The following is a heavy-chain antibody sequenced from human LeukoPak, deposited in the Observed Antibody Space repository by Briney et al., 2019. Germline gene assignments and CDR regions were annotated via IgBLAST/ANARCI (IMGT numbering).Heavy chain of an antibody. Sequence: GGSLRLSCTASGFTFSSYWMSWVRQAPGKGLEWAANIKQDGSEKYYVDSVKGRFTISRDNAKNSLYLQMNSLRVEDTAVYYCARERTGYGEDYWGQGTLVTASS. CDR3: ARERTGYGEDY. CDR1: GFTFSSYW. V-gene: IGHV3-7*01. D-gene: IGHD4-17*01. J-gene: IGHJ4*02. CDR2: IKQDGSEK.